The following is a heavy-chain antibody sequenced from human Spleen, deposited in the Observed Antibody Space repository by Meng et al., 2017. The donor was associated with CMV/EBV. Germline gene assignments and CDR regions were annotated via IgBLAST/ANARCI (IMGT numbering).Heavy chain of an antibody. CDR2: ISTSSTYK. D-gene: IGHD2-21*01. CDR1: GFTFSVHN. Sequence: GGSLRLSCTASGFTFSVHNMNWVRQAPGKGLEWVSSISTSSTYKFYADSVRGRFTISRDNGRSSVYLQMDSLRVDDTAVYYCAKDLPVVVIAISPADYWGQGTLVTVSS. CDR3: AKDLPVVVIAISPADY. V-gene: IGHV3-21*01. J-gene: IGHJ4*02.